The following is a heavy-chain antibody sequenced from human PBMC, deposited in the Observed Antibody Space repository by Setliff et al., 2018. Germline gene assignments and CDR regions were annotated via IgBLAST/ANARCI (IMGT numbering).Heavy chain of an antibody. CDR1: GYNFITFG. CDR3: VRGPGPSVVVAMPFDR. J-gene: IGHJ4*02. V-gene: IGHV1-18*01. D-gene: IGHD5-12*01. Sequence: GASVKVSCKTSGYNFITFGVSWVRQAPGQGLEWMGWISPYNGNTNYAQRFQGRVTMTSDTSTTTVYMELTSLKSDDTAVYYCVRGPGPSVVVAMPFDRWGQGTRVTSPQ. CDR2: ISPYNGNT.